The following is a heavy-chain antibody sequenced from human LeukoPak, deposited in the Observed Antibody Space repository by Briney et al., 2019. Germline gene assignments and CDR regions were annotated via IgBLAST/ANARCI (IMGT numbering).Heavy chain of an antibody. D-gene: IGHD3-9*01. CDR1: GYTFSSYG. CDR3: ARVDLLTGYYFFDY. J-gene: IGHJ4*02. V-gene: IGHV1-18*01. CDR2: IRGNNGDT. Sequence: GASVKVSCKASGYTFSSYGISCVRQAPGQGLEWVGWIRGNNGDTNYAQKFQGRVIMTTDTSTSTAYMGLRRLRSDETAVYYCARVDLLTGYYFFDYWGQGTLVTVSS.